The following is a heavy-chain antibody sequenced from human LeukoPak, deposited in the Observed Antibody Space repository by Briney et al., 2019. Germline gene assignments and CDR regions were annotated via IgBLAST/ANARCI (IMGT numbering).Heavy chain of an antibody. CDR3: VKPQGILGAFDI. D-gene: IGHD2-21*01. V-gene: IGHV3-33*06. CDR1: GFTFSSYG. CDR2: IWYDGSNK. J-gene: IGHJ3*02. Sequence: GGSLRLSCAASGFTFSSYGMHWVRQAPGKGLEWVAVIWYDGSNKYYADSVKGRFTISRDNSKNTLYLQMNSLRAEDTAVYYCVKPQGILGAFDIWGQGTMVTVSS.